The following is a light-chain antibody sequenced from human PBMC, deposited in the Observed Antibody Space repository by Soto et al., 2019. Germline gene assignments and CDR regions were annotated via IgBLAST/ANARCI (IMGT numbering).Light chain of an antibody. CDR1: QSVSLS. V-gene: IGKV3-11*01. Sequence: EIVLTQSPATLSLSPGGRATLSCRASQSVSLSLAWYQQKPGQAPRLLIYGASTRATGIPARFSGSGSGTDFTLTISSLEPEDFAVYYCQQRSNWPPITFGQGTRLEI. CDR2: GAS. J-gene: IGKJ5*01. CDR3: QQRSNWPPIT.